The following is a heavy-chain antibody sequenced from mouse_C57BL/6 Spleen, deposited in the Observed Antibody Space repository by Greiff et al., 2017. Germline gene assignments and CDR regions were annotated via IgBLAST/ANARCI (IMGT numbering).Heavy chain of an antibody. CDR1: GYTFTSYW. V-gene: IGHV1-64*01. D-gene: IGHD1-1*01. CDR3: ARSLYYYGSSYGAMDY. J-gene: IGHJ4*01. CDR2: IHPNIGST. Sequence: QVQLQQPGAELVKPGASVKLSCKASGYTFTSYWMHWVKQRPGQGLEWIGMIHPNIGSTNYNEKFKGKATLTVDKSSSTAYMQLSSLTSEDSAVYYCARSLYYYGSSYGAMDYWGQGTSVTVSS.